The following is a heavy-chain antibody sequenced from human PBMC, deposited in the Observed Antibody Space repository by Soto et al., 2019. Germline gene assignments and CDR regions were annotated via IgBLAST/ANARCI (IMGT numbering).Heavy chain of an antibody. D-gene: IGHD3-22*01. V-gene: IGHV1-18*01. CDR1: GYTFTSYC. CDR3: ERDFHGILVTMIGVVDAFDI. J-gene: IGHJ3*02. CDR2: ISAYNGNT. Sequence: GASVKVSCKASGYTFTSYCISWVRHAPAQGIEWMGWISAYNGNTNYAQKLQGRGTMTTDTSTSTAYMELRSLRSDDTDVYYCERDFHGILVTMIGVVDAFDIWCQGTMITVSS.